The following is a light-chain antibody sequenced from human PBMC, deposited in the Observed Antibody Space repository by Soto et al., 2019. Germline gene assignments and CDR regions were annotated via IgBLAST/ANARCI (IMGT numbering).Light chain of an antibody. CDR3: MQGRHWPPK. V-gene: IGKV2-30*01. Sequence: DVVMTQSPLSLPVTLGQPASISCRSSQSLVYSDGNTYLSWFQQRPGQSPRRLIYEVSNRDSGVPDRFSGSGSGTDFTLKISRLEAEDVGIDSCMQGRHWPPKFGQGTKVEIK. J-gene: IGKJ1*01. CDR2: EVS. CDR1: QSLVYSDGNTY.